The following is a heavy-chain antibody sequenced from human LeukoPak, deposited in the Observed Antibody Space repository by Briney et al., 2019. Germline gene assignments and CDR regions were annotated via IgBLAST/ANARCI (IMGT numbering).Heavy chain of an antibody. Sequence: SETLSLTCTVSGGSISSSSYYWGWIRQPPGKGLEWIGSIYYSGSTYYNPSLKSRVTISVDTSKNQFSLKLSSVTAADTAVYYCARVVVVAAGWLDPWGQGTLVTVSS. CDR3: ARVVVVAAGWLDP. CDR1: GGSISSSSYY. D-gene: IGHD2-15*01. CDR2: IYYSGST. J-gene: IGHJ5*02. V-gene: IGHV4-39*01.